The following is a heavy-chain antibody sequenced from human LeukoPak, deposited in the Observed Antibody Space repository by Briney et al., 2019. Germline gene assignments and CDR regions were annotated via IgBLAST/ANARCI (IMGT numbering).Heavy chain of an antibody. CDR2: IYYSGST. Sequence: SETLSLTCTVSGGSISSHYWSSIRQPPGKGLEWIGYIYYSGSTNYNPSPKSRVTISVDTSKNQFSLQLRSVTAADTAVYYCAREDPQTTVPEGMDVWGQGTTVTVSS. CDR1: GGSISSHY. CDR3: AREDPQTTVPEGMDV. J-gene: IGHJ6*01. V-gene: IGHV4-59*11. D-gene: IGHD4-17*01.